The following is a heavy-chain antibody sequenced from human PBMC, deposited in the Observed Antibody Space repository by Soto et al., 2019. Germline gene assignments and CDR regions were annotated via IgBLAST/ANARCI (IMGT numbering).Heavy chain of an antibody. Sequence: EVQLVQSGAEVKKPGATVKISCKVSGYTFIDYFVHWVQQAPGKGLEWMGLVDPEDGETIYAEKVQGRVTLTADPFTDTAYMELSSLRSEDTAVYYCGTVGRLGSTGPSTHGMDVWGQGPTVTVSS. CDR1: GYTFIDYF. CDR3: GTVGRLGSTGPSTHGMDV. J-gene: IGHJ6*02. V-gene: IGHV1-69-2*01. D-gene: IGHD1-26*01. CDR2: VDPEDGET.